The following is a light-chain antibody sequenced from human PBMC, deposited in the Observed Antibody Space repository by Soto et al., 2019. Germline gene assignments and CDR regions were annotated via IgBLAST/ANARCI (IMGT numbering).Light chain of an antibody. V-gene: IGKV1-5*01. CDR3: QQLNAYPLT. Sequence: GDRVTITCRASQSIGRWLAWYQQKPGKAPKLLIYDASSLESGVPSRFSGRGSGTDFTLTISNLQPEDFATYYCQQLNAYPLTFGQGTRLEIK. CDR1: QSIGRW. J-gene: IGKJ5*01. CDR2: DAS.